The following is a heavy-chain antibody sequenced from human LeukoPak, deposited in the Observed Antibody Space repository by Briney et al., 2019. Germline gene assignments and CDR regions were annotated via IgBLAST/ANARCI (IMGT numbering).Heavy chain of an antibody. CDR1: GFTVSNNY. CDR3: ARGVAVAGTIYFDY. J-gene: IGHJ4*02. CDR2: IHSGGST. V-gene: IGHV3-53*01. Sequence: PGGSLRLSCAHSGFTVSNNYMRWVRQAPGKGLEWVSVIHSGGSTYYADSVKGRFTISRDNSKNTLYIQMNSLRAEDTAVYYCARGVAVAGTIYFDYWGQGTLVTVSS. D-gene: IGHD6-19*01.